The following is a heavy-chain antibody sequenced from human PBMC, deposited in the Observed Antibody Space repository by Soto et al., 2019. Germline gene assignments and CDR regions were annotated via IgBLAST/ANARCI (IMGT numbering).Heavy chain of an antibody. Sequence: PSETLSLTCTVSGSSISSSNYYWAWIRQSPGKGLEWIGYIYYSGSTNYNPSLKSRVTISVDTSKNQFSLKLSSVTAADTAVYYCATPGGSSGWNVFDYWGQGTLVTVSS. CDR2: IYYSGST. CDR3: ATPGGSSGWNVFDY. V-gene: IGHV4-61*05. D-gene: IGHD6-19*01. J-gene: IGHJ4*02. CDR1: GSSISSSNYY.